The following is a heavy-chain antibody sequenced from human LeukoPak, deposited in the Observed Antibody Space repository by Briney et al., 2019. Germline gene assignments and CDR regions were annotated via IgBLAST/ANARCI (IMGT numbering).Heavy chain of an antibody. CDR1: GGSISSSSYY. CDR2: IFSSGST. J-gene: IGHJ4*02. Sequence: SETLSLTCTVSGGSISSSSYYWGWIRQPPGKGLEWIGRIFSSGSTNYNPSLKSRVTISVDTSKNQFSLKLSSVTAADTAVYYCARSWGSGSFFDYWGQGTLVTVSS. V-gene: IGHV4-39*01. D-gene: IGHD3-10*01. CDR3: ARSWGSGSFFDY.